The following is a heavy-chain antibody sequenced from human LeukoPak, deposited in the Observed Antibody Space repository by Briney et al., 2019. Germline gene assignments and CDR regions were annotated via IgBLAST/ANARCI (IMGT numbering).Heavy chain of an antibody. V-gene: IGHV3-23*01. CDR1: GFTFCSYA. Sequence: GGSLRLSRGASGFTFCSYAMSWVRQGPGKGLEWVSAISGSGGSTYYADSVKGRFTISRDNSKNTLYLQMNSLRAEDTAVYYCASDTAMVIYYYYMDVWGKGTTVTVSS. CDR3: ASDTAMVIYYYYMDV. J-gene: IGHJ6*03. D-gene: IGHD5-18*01. CDR2: ISGSGGST.